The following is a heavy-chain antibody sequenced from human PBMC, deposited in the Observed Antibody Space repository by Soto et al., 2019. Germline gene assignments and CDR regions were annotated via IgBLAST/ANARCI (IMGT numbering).Heavy chain of an antibody. CDR1: GFTFSSYA. Sequence: HPGGSLRLSCAASGFTFSSYAMSWARQAPGKGLEWVSAISGSGGSTYYADSVKGRFTISRDNSKNTLYLQMNSLRAEDTAVYYCAKSVGGPHITKKNWFDPWGQGTLVTVSS. J-gene: IGHJ5*02. D-gene: IGHD1-26*01. V-gene: IGHV3-23*01. CDR3: AKSVGGPHITKKNWFDP. CDR2: ISGSGGST.